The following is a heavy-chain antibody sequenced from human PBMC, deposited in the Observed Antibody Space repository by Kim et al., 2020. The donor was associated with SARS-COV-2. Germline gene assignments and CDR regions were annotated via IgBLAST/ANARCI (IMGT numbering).Heavy chain of an antibody. Sequence: SETLSLTCAVYGGSFSGYYWSWIRQPPGKGLEWIGEINHSGSTNYNPSLKSRVTISVDTSKNQFSLKLSSVTAADTAVYYCARGRVEGFGDAFDIWGQGTMVTVSS. D-gene: IGHD3-10*01. CDR2: INHSGST. V-gene: IGHV4-34*01. CDR1: GGSFSGYY. J-gene: IGHJ3*02. CDR3: ARGRVEGFGDAFDI.